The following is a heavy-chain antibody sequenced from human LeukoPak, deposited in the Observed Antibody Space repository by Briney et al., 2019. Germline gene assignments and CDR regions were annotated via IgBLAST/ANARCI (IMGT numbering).Heavy chain of an antibody. D-gene: IGHD5-18*01. CDR3: VRKRGGYPFDH. V-gene: IGHV3-48*03. J-gene: IGHJ4*02. CDR2: ISTSGSTT. CDR1: GFTFSSFE. Sequence: GVSLRLSCAASGFTFSSFEMNWVRQAPGKGLEWVSYISTSGSTTYYADSVKGSFTISRDNAKNSLYLQMNSLRAEDTAIYYCVRKRGGYPFDHWGQGTLVTVSS.